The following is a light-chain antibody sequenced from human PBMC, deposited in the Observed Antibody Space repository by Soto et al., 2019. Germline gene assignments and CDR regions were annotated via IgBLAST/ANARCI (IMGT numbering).Light chain of an antibody. CDR2: GAS. CDR3: QQYGSSPT. V-gene: IGKV3-20*01. CDR1: QTVSSAR. J-gene: IGKJ4*01. Sequence: EIVMTQSPATLSVSPGERATLSCRASQTVSSARLAWFQQKPGQAPRLLIYGASSRATGIPDRFSGSGSGTDFTLTISRLEPEDFAVYYCQQYGSSPTFGGGTKGGYQ.